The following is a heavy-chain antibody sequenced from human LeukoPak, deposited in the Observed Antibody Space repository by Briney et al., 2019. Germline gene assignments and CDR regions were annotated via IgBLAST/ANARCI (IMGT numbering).Heavy chain of an antibody. CDR2: IKQDGSEK. CDR3: ARLGLPDY. J-gene: IGHJ4*02. V-gene: IGHV3-7*03. CDR1: GFTVSSNY. D-gene: IGHD2-21*01. Sequence: GGSLRLSCAASGFTVSSNYMSWVRQAPGKGLEWVANIKQDGSEKYYVDSVKGRFTISRDNAKNSLYLQMNSLRAEDTAVYYCARLGLPDYWGQGTLVTVSS.